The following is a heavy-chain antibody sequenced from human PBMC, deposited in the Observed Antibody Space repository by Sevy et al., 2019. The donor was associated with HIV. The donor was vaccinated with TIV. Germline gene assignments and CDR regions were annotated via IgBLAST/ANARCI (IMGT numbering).Heavy chain of an antibody. CDR2: ISADNGNT. J-gene: IGHJ2*01. CDR3: ARFIQYSSGHGWYFDP. D-gene: IGHD6-19*01. V-gene: IGHV1-18*01. CDR1: GYIFNNYG. Sequence: ASVKVSCKASGYIFNNYGISWVRQAPGQGLEWMGWISADNGNTNYGQRFQGRVTMTTDTSTSTAYMELRSLRSDDTAMYYCARFIQYSSGHGWYFDPWGRGTLVTVSS.